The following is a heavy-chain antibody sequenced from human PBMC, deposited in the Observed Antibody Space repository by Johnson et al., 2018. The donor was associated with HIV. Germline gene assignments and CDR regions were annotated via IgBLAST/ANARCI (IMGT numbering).Heavy chain of an antibody. J-gene: IGHJ3*02. CDR2: ISWNSGSI. CDR1: GFTFDDYA. D-gene: IGHD1-26*01. CDR3: AKDIRVRGGATSDAFDI. Sequence: VQLVESGGGLVQPGRSLRLSCAASGFTFDDYAMHWVRQAPGKGLEGVSGISWNSGSIGFAGSVKGRFTISRDNAKNSLYLQMNSLRAEDTALYYCAKDIRVRGGATSDAFDIWGQGTMVTVSS. V-gene: IGHV3-9*01.